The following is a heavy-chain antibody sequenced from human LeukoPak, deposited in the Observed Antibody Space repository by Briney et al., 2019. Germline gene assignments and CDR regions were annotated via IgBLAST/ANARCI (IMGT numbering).Heavy chain of an antibody. CDR1: GGSFSGYY. CDR2: INHSGST. D-gene: IGHD3-22*01. V-gene: IGHV4-34*01. Sequence: SETLSLTCAVYGGSFSGYYWSWIRQPPGKGLEWIGEINHSGSTNYNPSLKSRVTISVDTSKNQFSLKLSSVTAADTAVYYCARVDYYDSSGYYPAFDYWGQGTLVTVSS. J-gene: IGHJ4*02. CDR3: ARVDYYDSSGYYPAFDY.